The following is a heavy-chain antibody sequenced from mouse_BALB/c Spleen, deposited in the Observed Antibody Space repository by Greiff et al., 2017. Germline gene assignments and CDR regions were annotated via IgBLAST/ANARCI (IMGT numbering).Heavy chain of an antibody. CDR2: IYPGDGDT. V-gene: IGHV1-80*01. Sequence: VKLMESGAELVRPGSSVKISCKASGYAFSSYWMNWVKQRPGQGLEWIGQIYPGDGDTNYNGKFKGKATLTADKSSSTAYMQLSSLTSEDSAVYFCARREDASWFAYGGQGTLVTVSA. J-gene: IGHJ3*01. CDR1: GYAFSSYW. CDR3: ARREDASWFAY.